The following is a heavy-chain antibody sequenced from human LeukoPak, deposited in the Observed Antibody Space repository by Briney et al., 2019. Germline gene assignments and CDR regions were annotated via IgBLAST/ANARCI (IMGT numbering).Heavy chain of an antibody. CDR1: GFTFDDYA. J-gene: IGHJ4*02. V-gene: IGHV3-21*01. CDR2: ISSSSSYI. Sequence: GGSLRLSCAASGFTFDDYAMHWVRQAPGKGLEWVSSISSSSSYIYYADSVKGRFTISRDNAKNSLYLQMNSLRAEDTAVYYCARGGGWYDYWGQGTLVTVSS. D-gene: IGHD6-19*01. CDR3: ARGGGWYDY.